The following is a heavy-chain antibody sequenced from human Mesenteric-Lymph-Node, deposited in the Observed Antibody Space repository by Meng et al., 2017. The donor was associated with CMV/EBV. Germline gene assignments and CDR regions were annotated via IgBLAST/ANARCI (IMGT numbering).Heavy chain of an antibody. V-gene: IGHV1-46*01. Sequence: ASVKVSCKASGYTFTSYYMHWVRQAPGQGLEWMGNINPSGGSTSYAQKFQGRVTITTDESTSTAYMELSSLRSEDTAVYYCARFIVVVPAATPSYYYGMDVWGQGTTVTVSS. CDR1: GYTFTSYY. CDR3: ARFIVVVPAATPSYYYGMDV. D-gene: IGHD2-2*01. J-gene: IGHJ6*02. CDR2: INPSGGST.